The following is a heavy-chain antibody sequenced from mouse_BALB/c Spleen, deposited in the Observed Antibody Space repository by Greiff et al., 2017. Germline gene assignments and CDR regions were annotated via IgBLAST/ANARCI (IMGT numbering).Heavy chain of an antibody. CDR2: ISSGGSYT. Sequence: DVMLVESGGDLVKPGGSLKLSCAASGFTFSSYGMSWVRQTPDKRLEWVATISSGGSYTYYPDSVKGRFTISRDNAKNTLYLQMSSLKSEDTAMYYCARHIPYAMDYWGQGTSVTVSS. J-gene: IGHJ4*01. V-gene: IGHV5-6*02. CDR3: ARHIPYAMDY. CDR1: GFTFSSYG.